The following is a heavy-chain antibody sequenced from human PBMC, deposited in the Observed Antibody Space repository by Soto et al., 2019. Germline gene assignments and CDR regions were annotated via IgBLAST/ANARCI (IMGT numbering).Heavy chain of an antibody. CDR1: GGSISSYY. V-gene: IGHV4-59*01. J-gene: IGHJ4*02. D-gene: IGHD5-12*01. Sequence: PSETLSLTCTVSGGSISSYYWSWIRQPPGKGLEWIGYIYYSGSTNYNPSLKSRVTISVDTSKNQFSLKLSSVTAADTAVYYCARMVEGVVATIITPFFDYWGQGTLVTVSS. CDR2: IYYSGST. CDR3: ARMVEGVVATIITPFFDY.